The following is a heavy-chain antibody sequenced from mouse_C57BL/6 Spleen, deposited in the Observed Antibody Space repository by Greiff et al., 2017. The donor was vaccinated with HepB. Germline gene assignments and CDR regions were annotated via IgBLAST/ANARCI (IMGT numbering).Heavy chain of an antibody. CDR2: IDPSDSYT. D-gene: IGHD4-1*01. CDR3: ARSGTGTVAWFAY. V-gene: IGHV1-50*01. Sequence: VQLQQPGAELVKPGASVKLSCKASGYTFTSYWMQWVKQRPGQGLEWIGEIDPSDSYTNYNQKFKGKATLTVDTSSSTAYMQLSSLTSEDSAVYYCARSGTGTVAWFAYWGQGTLVTVSA. J-gene: IGHJ3*01. CDR1: GYTFTSYW.